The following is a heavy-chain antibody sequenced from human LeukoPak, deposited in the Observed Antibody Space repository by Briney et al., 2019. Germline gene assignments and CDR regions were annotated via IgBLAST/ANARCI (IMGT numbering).Heavy chain of an antibody. J-gene: IGHJ6*02. CDR3: ASLIAAAGFRSYYGMDV. D-gene: IGHD6-13*01. Sequence: GASVKVSCKASGYTFTSYDINWVRQATGQGLEWMGWMNPSSGNTGYAQKFQGRVTMTRNTSISTAYMELSSLRSEDTAVYYCASLIAAAGFRSYYGMDVWGQGTTVIVSS. CDR1: GYTFTSYD. CDR2: MNPSSGNT. V-gene: IGHV1-8*01.